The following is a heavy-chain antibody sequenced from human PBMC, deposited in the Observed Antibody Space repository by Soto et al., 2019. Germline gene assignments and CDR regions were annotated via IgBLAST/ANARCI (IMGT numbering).Heavy chain of an antibody. CDR2: IKQDGSEK. V-gene: IGHV3-7*03. CDR3: ARWYAAEV. D-gene: IGHD6-13*01. CDR1: GFTVSSCA. Sequence: PGGSLRLSXAAPGFTVSSCAMTWVRQAPGKGLEWVANIKQDGSEKNYVDSVKGRFTISRDNAKNSLYLEMNNLRVEDTAIYYCARWYAAEVWDQGTTVTVSS. J-gene: IGHJ6*02.